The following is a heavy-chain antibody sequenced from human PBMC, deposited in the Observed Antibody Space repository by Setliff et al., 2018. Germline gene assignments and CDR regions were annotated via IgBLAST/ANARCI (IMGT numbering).Heavy chain of an antibody. CDR2: IYNSGTT. CDR3: AGRDYSGGDS. Sequence: PSETLSLTCIVAGDSISNTGYYWGWIRQPPGKGLEWIGRIYNSGTTNYNPSLKSRVTISADTSNNSFSLNLFSVAAADTAVYYCAGRDYSGGDSWGHGTLVTVSS. V-gene: IGHV4-39*02. CDR1: GDSISNTGYY. J-gene: IGHJ5*01. D-gene: IGHD4-4*01.